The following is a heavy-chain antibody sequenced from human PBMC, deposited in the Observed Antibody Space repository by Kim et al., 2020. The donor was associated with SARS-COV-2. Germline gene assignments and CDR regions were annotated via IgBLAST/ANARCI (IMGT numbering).Heavy chain of an antibody. CDR3: ARDVPDGGPILDY. CDR2: INPSGGNT. V-gene: IGHV1-46*01. CDR1: GYTFTSYY. J-gene: IGHJ4*02. Sequence: ASVKVSCKASGYTFTSYYMHWVRQAPGQGLEWMGIINPSGGNTSYAQKFQGRVTMSRDMSTGTVYMELSSLRSEDTALYYCARDVPDGGPILDYWGQGTL. D-gene: IGHD3-16*01.